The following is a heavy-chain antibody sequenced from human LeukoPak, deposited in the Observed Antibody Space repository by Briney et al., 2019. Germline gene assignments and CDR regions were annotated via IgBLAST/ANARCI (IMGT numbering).Heavy chain of an antibody. V-gene: IGHV3-23*01. CDR3: AEGGFPRD. CDR2: ITGSGAST. CDR1: GFTFSSYA. Sequence: PGGSLRLSCAGTGFTFSSYAMTWVRQAPGKGLEWVSGITGSGASTYYADSVKGRFTISRDNSKNTLYLQMNSLRAEDTAVYYCAEGGFPRDWGQGTLVTVSS. D-gene: IGHD5-12*01. J-gene: IGHJ4*02.